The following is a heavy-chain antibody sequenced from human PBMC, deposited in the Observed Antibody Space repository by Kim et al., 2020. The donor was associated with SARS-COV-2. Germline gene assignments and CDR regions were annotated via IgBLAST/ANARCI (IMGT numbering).Heavy chain of an antibody. Sequence: SETLSLTCTVSGGSISSSSYYWGWIRQPPGKGLEWIGSIYYSGSTYYNPSLKSRVTISVDTSKNQFSLKLSSVTAADTAVYYCARQSGYNWNDVADAFDIWGQGTMVTVSS. V-gene: IGHV4-39*01. CDR3: ARQSGYNWNDVADAFDI. CDR1: GGSISSSSYY. J-gene: IGHJ3*02. CDR2: IYYSGST. D-gene: IGHD1-1*01.